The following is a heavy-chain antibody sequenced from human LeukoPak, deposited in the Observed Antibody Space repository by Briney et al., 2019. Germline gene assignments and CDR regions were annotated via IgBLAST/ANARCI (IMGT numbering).Heavy chain of an antibody. J-gene: IGHJ4*02. CDR3: AKDAYSGYDYPNY. CDR2: ITYDGMNK. D-gene: IGHD5-12*01. CDR1: GFTFSNYG. V-gene: IGHV3-30*18. Sequence: PGGSLRLSCAASGFTFSNYGMHWVRQAPGKGLEWVAGITYDGMNKFYADSVQGRSTISRDNSKNTLYLQMNSLRVEDTAVYYCAKDAYSGYDYPNYWGQGTLVTVPS.